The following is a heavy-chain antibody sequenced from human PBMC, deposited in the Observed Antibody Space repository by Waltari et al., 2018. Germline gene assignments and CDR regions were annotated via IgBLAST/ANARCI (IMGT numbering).Heavy chain of an antibody. CDR3: ARSYVEMATMIDY. Sequence: QVQLQESGPGLVKPSETLSLTCTVSGGYISSYYWSWIRQPPRKGLDWIGYIYSSGSTNHNPSLKSRVTLSVDTSKNQFSLKLSSVTAADTAVYYCARSYVEMATMIDYWGQGTLVTVSS. J-gene: IGHJ4*02. V-gene: IGHV4-59*01. CDR2: IYSSGST. D-gene: IGHD3-16*01. CDR1: GGYISSYY.